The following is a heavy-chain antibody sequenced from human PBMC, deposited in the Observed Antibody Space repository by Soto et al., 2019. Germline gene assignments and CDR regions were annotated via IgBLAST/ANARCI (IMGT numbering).Heavy chain of an antibody. V-gene: IGHV3-48*02. D-gene: IGHD3-22*01. CDR2: ISSSSSTI. J-gene: IGHJ4*02. CDR1: GFTFSSYS. CDR3: ASVGHYYDSSFPYYFDY. Sequence: GGSLRLSCAASGFTFSSYSMNWVRQAPGKGLEWVSYISSSSSTIYYAESVKGRITISRDNAKNSLYLQMNSLRDEDTAVYSCASVGHYYDSSFPYYFDYWGQGTPVTVSS.